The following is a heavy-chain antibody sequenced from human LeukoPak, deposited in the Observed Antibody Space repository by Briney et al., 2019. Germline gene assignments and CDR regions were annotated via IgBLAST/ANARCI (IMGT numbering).Heavy chain of an antibody. J-gene: IGHJ4*02. CDR2: IYPGDSDT. Sequence: GESLKISCKGSEYSFNTYWIGWVRQMPGKGLEWMGIIYPGDSDTRYSPSFQGQVTISADKSISTAYLQWSSLKASDTAMYYCARTQESSGWDFDYWGQGTLVTVSS. CDR1: EYSFNTYW. D-gene: IGHD6-19*01. CDR3: ARTQESSGWDFDY. V-gene: IGHV5-51*01.